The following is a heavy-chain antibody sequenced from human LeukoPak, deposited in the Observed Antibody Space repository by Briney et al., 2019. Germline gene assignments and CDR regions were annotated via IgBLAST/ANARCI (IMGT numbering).Heavy chain of an antibody. CDR1: GFTFSSYA. CDR2: ISASGGDT. D-gene: IGHD3-9*01. CDR3: AKGGGLYDILTSYYYYGMDV. V-gene: IGHV3-23*01. Sequence: PGGSLRLSCAASGFTFSSYAMTWVRQAPGKGLEWVSGISASGGDTYNADSVKGRFTISRDNSKNTLYLQMHSLRAEDTAVYYCAKGGGLYDILTSYYYYGMDVWGQGTTVTVSS. J-gene: IGHJ6*02.